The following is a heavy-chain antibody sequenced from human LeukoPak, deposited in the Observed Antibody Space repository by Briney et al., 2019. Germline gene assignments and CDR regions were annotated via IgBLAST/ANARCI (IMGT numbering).Heavy chain of an antibody. CDR2: ISAYNGNT. Sequence: VASVKVSCKASGYTFTSYGISWVRQAPGQGLEWMGWISAYNGNTNYAQKLQGRVTMTTDTSTSTAYMELRSLRSDDTAVYYCARDADCSGGSCYSSWFDPWGQGPLVTVSS. V-gene: IGHV1-18*01. CDR3: ARDADCSGGSCYSSWFDP. J-gene: IGHJ5*01. CDR1: GYTFTSYG. D-gene: IGHD2-15*01.